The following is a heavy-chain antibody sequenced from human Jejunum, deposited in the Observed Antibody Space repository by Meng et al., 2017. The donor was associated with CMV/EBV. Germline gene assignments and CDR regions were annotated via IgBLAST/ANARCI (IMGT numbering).Heavy chain of an antibody. D-gene: IGHD6-13*01. CDR3: ARGESSPDWLDP. CDR1: GFTFTSYS. Sequence: EVRLVESGGGLVKPGGSLRLSCEASGFTFTSYSMNWVRQAPGKGLEWLSSISSSSRYIFYADSVKGRFTSSRDNAKNSLYLQMVSLRAEDTAVYYCARGESSPDWLDPWSQGTLGTVSS. J-gene: IGHJ5*02. CDR2: ISSSSRYI. V-gene: IGHV3-21*01.